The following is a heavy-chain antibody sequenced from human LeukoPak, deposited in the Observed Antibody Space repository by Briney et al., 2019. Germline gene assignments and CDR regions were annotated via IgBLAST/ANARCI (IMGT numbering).Heavy chain of an antibody. V-gene: IGHV3-21*01. J-gene: IGHJ6*02. CDR2: IISSSSYI. D-gene: IGHD2-21*02. Sequence: GGSLSLSCAASGFTFSSYSMNWVRQAPGKGLEWVSSIISSSSYIYYADSVKGRFTISRDNAKNSLYLQMNSLRAEDTAVYYCARGEIGGDYYYYYYGMDVWGQGTTVTVSS. CDR3: ARGEIGGDYYYYYYGMDV. CDR1: GFTFSSYS.